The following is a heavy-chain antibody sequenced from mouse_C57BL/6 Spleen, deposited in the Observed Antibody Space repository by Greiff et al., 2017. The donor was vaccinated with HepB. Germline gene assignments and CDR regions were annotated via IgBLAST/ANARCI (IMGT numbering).Heavy chain of an antibody. J-gene: IGHJ4*01. Sequence: EVQLQQSGAELVRPGASVKLSCTASGFNIKDDYMHWVKQRPEQGLEWIGWIDPENGDTEYASKFQGKATITADTSSNTAYLQLSSLTSEDTAVYYCTSATLMDYWGRGTSVTVSS. V-gene: IGHV14-4*01. D-gene: IGHD1-1*01. CDR1: GFNIKDDY. CDR2: IDPENGDT. CDR3: TSATLMDY.